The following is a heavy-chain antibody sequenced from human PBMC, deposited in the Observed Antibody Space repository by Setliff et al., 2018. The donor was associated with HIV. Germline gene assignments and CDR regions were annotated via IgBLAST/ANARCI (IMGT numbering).Heavy chain of an antibody. Sequence: GGSLRLSCAASGFIFSSYEMNWVRQAPGKGLEWVSYISRGGRTKYYADSVKGRFTISRDNAKNSLYLQMNSLRAEDTPIYYCARVPVMATITYWYFVLWGRGTLVTVSS. V-gene: IGHV3-48*03. J-gene: IGHJ2*01. CDR2: ISRGGRTK. CDR1: GFIFSSYE. D-gene: IGHD5-12*01. CDR3: ARVPVMATITYWYFVL.